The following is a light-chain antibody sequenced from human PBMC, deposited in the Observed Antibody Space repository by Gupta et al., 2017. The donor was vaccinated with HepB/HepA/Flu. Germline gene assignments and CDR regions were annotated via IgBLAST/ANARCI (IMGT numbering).Light chain of an antibody. J-gene: IGKJ2*01. V-gene: IGKV4-1*01. CDR1: QSVLYNSNNKNY. Sequence: DIVMTPSPDSLAVSLGERATINCKSSQSVLYNSNNKNYLAWYQQKPGQPPKLLIYWASSRESGVPDRFTGSGSETDFTLTISGLQAEDVAVYYCQQYYSLPPTFGQGTKLEIK. CDR2: WAS. CDR3: QQYYSLPPT.